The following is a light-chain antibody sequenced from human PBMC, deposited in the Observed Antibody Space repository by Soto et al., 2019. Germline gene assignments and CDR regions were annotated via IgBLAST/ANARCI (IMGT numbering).Light chain of an antibody. CDR3: QQRSNWPRT. J-gene: IGKJ1*01. CDR1: QSVRGN. CDR2: DVS. Sequence: EIVMTQSPATLSVSPGERATLSCRASQSVRGNLAWYQHKPGQAPRLLIYDVSNRATGIPARFSGSGSGTDFTLTISSLEPEDFAVYYCQQRSNWPRTFGQGTKVDI. V-gene: IGKV3-11*01.